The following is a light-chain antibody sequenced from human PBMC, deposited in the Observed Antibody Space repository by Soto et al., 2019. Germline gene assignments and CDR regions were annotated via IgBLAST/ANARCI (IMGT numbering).Light chain of an antibody. V-gene: IGLV2-14*03. CDR1: NSDVGAHNY. J-gene: IGLJ2*01. CDR2: DVG. CDR3: TSYTVTSTLVI. Sequence: QSALTQPASVSGSPGQSIAISCTGTNSDVGAHNYVSWYQQHPGKAPKLLIYDVGNRPSGVSNRFSGSKSGNMASLTISGLQAEDEADYYCTSYTVTSTLVIFGGGTKLTVL.